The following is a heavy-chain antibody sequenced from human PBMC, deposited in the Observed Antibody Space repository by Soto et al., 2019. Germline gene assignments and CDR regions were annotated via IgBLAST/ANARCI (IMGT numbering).Heavy chain of an antibody. CDR1: GFTVSSHY. CDR2: IYSGGST. Sequence: EVQLVESGGGLVQPGGSLRLSCAASGFTVSSHYMSWVRQAPGQGLDWVSVIYSGGSTYYAKSVTGRFIISRDNSKSTVYLQMNSLRAEDTAVYYCARDRTISDYRSSGALGLWGQGTLVSVSS. D-gene: IGHD6-6*01. CDR3: ARDRTISDYRSSGALGL. J-gene: IGHJ4*02. V-gene: IGHV3-66*01.